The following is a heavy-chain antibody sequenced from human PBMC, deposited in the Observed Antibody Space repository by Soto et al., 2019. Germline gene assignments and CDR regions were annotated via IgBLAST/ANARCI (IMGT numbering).Heavy chain of an antibody. CDR3: GRRGGDAFDF. CDR2: IYYSGST. J-gene: IGHJ3*01. V-gene: IGHV4-59*01. Sequence: QVQLQESGPGLVKPSETLSLTCTVSGGSISSYYWSWIRQPPGKGLEWIGYIYYSGSTNYNPSLKGRVTISVETSKHQFSPKLSSVTAADTAVYYCGRRGGDAFDFWGQGTMVTVSS. CDR1: GGSISSYY. D-gene: IGHD3-10*01.